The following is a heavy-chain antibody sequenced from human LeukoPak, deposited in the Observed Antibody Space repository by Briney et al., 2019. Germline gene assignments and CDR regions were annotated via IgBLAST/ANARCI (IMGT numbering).Heavy chain of an antibody. J-gene: IGHJ4*02. CDR1: GVSISSVGYY. CDR2: IYYSGST. D-gene: IGHD6-13*01. CDR3: ARLSSSWLDY. V-gene: IGHV4-31*03. Sequence: SETLSLTCTVSGVSISSVGYYWGWIRQHPGKGLEWIGYIYYSGSTYYNPSLKSRVTISVNTSNHQFTLKLSSVTAADTAVYYCARLSSSWLDYWGQGTLVTVSS.